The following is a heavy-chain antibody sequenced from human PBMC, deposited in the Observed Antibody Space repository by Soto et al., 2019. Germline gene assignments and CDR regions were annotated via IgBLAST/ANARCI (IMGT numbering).Heavy chain of an antibody. CDR1: GFTFSTYA. V-gene: IGHV3-23*01. CDR3: GKGKELGVVRYGLDA. D-gene: IGHD3-3*01. J-gene: IGHJ6*02. CDR2: ISGSVSGGRIDT. Sequence: GGSLRLSCAASGFTFSTYAMSWVRQAPGKGLEWVSAISGSVSGGRIDTHYADSVKGRFTISRDNSIDTLYLQMNSLRAEDTAVYYCGKGKELGVVRYGLDAWGHGTTVTVSS.